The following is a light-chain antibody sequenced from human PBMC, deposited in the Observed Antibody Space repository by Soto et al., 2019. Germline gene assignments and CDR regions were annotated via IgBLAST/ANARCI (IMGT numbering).Light chain of an antibody. V-gene: IGLV1-44*01. CDR3: SAWDDSLNGYV. CDR2: SNN. CDR1: SSNIGSNT. J-gene: IGLJ1*01. Sequence: QSVLTQPPSASGTPGQRITISCSGTSSNIGSNTVNWYQQLPGTTTKLLIYSNNQRPAAVTDRFSGSTAGTSASLATSRLQAEEAADYYSSAWDDSLNGYVFGAGTKLTVL.